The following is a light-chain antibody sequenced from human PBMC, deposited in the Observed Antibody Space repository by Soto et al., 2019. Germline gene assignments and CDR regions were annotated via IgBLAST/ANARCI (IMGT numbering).Light chain of an antibody. V-gene: IGKV3-20*01. CDR3: HQYGTSPWT. CDR2: GAT. Sequence: ETVLTQSLGSLSLSSGDRATLSCSSSQSVRSSYLAWYQQKPGQAPRLLIHGATSRATGIPDRFSGSGSGADFTLTINRLEPEDFAVYYCHQYGTSPWTFGQGTKVDIK. J-gene: IGKJ1*01. CDR1: QSVRSSY.